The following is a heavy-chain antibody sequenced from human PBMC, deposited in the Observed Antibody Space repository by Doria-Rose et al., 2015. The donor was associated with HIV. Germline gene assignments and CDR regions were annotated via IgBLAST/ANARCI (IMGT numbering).Heavy chain of an antibody. CDR2: TYYTGTS. CDR3: ARMGSYRELDY. CDR1: GASVSRRGYY. D-gene: IGHD3-3*01. J-gene: IGHJ4*02. V-gene: IGHV4-31*03. Sequence: VQLVESGPGLVKPSETLSLTCSVSGASVSRRGYYWNWLRQVPGKGLESLGYTYYTGTSDYSPSRKSRLNMAVDTSKNQFSLKLSFVTVADTAVYYCARMGSYRELDYWGQGALVSVSA.